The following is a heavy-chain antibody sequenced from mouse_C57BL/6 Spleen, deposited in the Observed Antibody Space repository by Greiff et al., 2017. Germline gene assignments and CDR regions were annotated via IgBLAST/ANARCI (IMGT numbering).Heavy chain of an antibody. CDR2: IWSGGST. D-gene: IGHD4-1*01. J-gene: IGHJ2*01. V-gene: IGHV2-2*01. Sequence: QVQLKESGPGLVQPSQSLSITCTVSGFSLTSYGVHWVRQSPGKGLEWLGVIWSGGSTDYNAAFISRLSISKDNSKSQVFFKMNSLQADDTAIYYCARELGRKSCFDYWGQGTTRTVSS. CDR1: GFSLTSYG. CDR3: ARELGRKSCFDY.